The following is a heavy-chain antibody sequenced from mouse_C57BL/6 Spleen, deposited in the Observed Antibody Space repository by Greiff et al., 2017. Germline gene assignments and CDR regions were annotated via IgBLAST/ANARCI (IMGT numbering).Heavy chain of an antibody. CDR2: ISSGSSTI. J-gene: IGHJ3*01. CDR3: ANYYGSSPFAY. Sequence: EVMLVESGGGLVKPGGSLKLSCAASGFTFSDYGMHWVRQAPEKGLEWVAYISSGSSTIYYADTVKGRFTISRGNAKNTLFLQMTSLRSEDTAMYYCANYYGSSPFAYWGQGTLVTVSA. D-gene: IGHD1-1*01. V-gene: IGHV5-17*01. CDR1: GFTFSDYG.